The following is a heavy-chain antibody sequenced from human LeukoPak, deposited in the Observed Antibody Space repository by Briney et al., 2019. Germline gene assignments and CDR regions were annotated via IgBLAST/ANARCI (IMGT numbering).Heavy chain of an antibody. CDR3: AKDGPGYYDSSGYFDY. Sequence: GGSLRLSCAASGFTFSSYGMSWVRQAPGKGLEWVSAISGSGGSTYYADSVKGRFTISRGNSKNTLYLQMNSLRAEDTAVYYCAKDGPGYYDSSGYFDYWGQGTLVTVSS. CDR2: ISGSGGST. D-gene: IGHD3-22*01. J-gene: IGHJ4*02. CDR1: GFTFSSYG. V-gene: IGHV3-23*01.